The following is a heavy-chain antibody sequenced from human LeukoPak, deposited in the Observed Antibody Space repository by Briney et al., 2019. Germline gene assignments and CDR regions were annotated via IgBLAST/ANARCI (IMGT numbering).Heavy chain of an antibody. CDR3: ARDIVATITGY. J-gene: IGHJ4*02. CDR2: ISSSSSTI. Sequence: PGGSLTLSCAASGFTFSSYSMNWVRQAPGKGLEWVSYISSSSSTIYYADSVKGRFTISRDNAKNSLYLRMNSLRAEDTAVYYCARDIVATITGYWGQGTLVTVSS. D-gene: IGHD5-12*01. CDR1: GFTFSSYS. V-gene: IGHV3-48*04.